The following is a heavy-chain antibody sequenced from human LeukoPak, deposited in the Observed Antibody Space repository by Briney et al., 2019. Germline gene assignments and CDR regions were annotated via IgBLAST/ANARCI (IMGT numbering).Heavy chain of an antibody. D-gene: IGHD1-26*01. CDR2: IRSKAYGGTT. V-gene: IGHV3-49*04. Sequence: PGGSLRLSCTASGFTFGDYAMSWVRQAPGKGLEWVGFIRSKAYGGTTEYAASVKGRFTISRDDSKSIAYLQMNSLKAEDTAVYYCTSGSYGGQGTLVTVSS. J-gene: IGHJ4*02. CDR1: GFTFGDYA. CDR3: TSGSY.